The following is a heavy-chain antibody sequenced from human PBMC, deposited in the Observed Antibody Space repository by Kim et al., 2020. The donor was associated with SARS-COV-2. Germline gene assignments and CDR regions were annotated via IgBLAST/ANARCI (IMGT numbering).Heavy chain of an antibody. V-gene: IGHV3-9*01. J-gene: IGHJ4*02. D-gene: IGHD3-3*01. CDR3: ARGGTFWSGTADY. Sequence: ADSVKGRFTISRDNAKNSRFLQMNSLSAEDTAFYYCARGGTFWSGTADYVGQGTLVTVSA.